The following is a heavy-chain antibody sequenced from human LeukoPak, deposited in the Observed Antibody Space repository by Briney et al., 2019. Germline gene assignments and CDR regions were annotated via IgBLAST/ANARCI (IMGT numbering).Heavy chain of an antibody. CDR2: INHSGST. CDR1: GGSFSGYY. CDR3: ARGRSRLRHYFDP. Sequence: SETLSLTCAVYGGSFSGYYWSWIRQPPGKGLEWIGEINHSGSTNYNPSLKSRVTISVDTSKNQFSLKLSSVTAADTAVYYCARGRSRLRHYFDPWGQGTLVTVSS. D-gene: IGHD5-12*01. V-gene: IGHV4-34*01. J-gene: IGHJ4*02.